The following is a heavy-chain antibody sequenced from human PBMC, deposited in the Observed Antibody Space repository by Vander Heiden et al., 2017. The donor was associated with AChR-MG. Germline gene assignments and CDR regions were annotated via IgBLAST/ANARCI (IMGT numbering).Heavy chain of an antibody. CDR3: AKVFEYCGGDCYSSY. D-gene: IGHD2-21*02. CDR1: GFTFSSYG. J-gene: IGHJ4*02. CDR2: IRYDGSNK. V-gene: IGHV3-30*02. Sequence: QVQLVESGGGVVQPGGSLRLSCAASGFTFSSYGMHWVRQAPGKGLEWVAFIRYDGSNKYYADSVKGRFTVSRDNSKNTLYLQMNSLRAEDTAVYYCAKVFEYCGGDCYSSYWGQGTLVTVSS.